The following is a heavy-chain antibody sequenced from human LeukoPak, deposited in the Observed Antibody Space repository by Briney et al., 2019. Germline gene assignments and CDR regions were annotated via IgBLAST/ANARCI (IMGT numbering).Heavy chain of an antibody. CDR3: AKGGDTAMVTYYFDY. D-gene: IGHD5-18*01. CDR2: ISYDGSNK. V-gene: IGHV3-30*18. CDR1: GSTFSSYG. Sequence: PGRSLRLSCAASGSTFSSYGMHWVRQAPGKGLEWVAVISYDGSNKYYADSVKGRFTISRDNSKNTLYLQMNSLRAEDTAVYYCAKGGDTAMVTYYFDYWGQGTLVTVSS. J-gene: IGHJ4*02.